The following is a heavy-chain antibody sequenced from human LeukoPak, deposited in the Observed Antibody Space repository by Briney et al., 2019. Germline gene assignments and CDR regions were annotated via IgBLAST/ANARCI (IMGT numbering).Heavy chain of an antibody. J-gene: IGHJ4*02. CDR3: ARSMVATYYFDY. CDR1: GGPVSDYF. V-gene: IGHV4-59*02. D-gene: IGHD5-12*01. CDR2: IYSSGNI. Sequence: PSETLSLTCTVSGGPVSDYFWSWIRQPPGKAPEWVAYIYSSGNIRYNPSLKSRLTISVDTSKKYFSLRLSSVTAADTAVYYCARSMVATYYFDYWGQGTLVTVSS.